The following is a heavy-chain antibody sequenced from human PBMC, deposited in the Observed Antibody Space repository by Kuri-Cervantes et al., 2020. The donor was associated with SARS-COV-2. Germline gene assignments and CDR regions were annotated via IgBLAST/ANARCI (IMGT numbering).Heavy chain of an antibody. V-gene: IGHV3-21*01. Sequence: GESLKISCAASGFTFSSYSMNWVRQAPGKGLEWVSSISSSSSYIYYADSVKGRFTISRDNAKNSQYQQMNSLRAEDTAVYYCARAGRWLQPTPFDYWGQGTLVTVSS. D-gene: IGHD5-24*01. CDR3: ARAGRWLQPTPFDY. J-gene: IGHJ4*02. CDR1: GFTFSSYS. CDR2: ISSSSSYI.